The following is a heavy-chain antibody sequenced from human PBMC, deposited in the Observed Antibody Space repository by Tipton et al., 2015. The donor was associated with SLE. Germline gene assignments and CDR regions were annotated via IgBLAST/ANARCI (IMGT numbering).Heavy chain of an antibody. V-gene: IGHV4-59*11. CDR2: FYYSGST. CDR3: ARDPDLDLCSGTTCPDTFDM. J-gene: IGHJ3*02. CDR1: GGSISSHY. Sequence: TLSLTCTVSGGSISSHYWSWIRQFPGKGLEWIGYFYYSGSTKYNPSLKSRATISGDTSKNQFSLTLSSVTAADTAVYYCARDPDLDLCSGTTCPDTFDMWGQGTVVTVSS. D-gene: IGHD2-2*01.